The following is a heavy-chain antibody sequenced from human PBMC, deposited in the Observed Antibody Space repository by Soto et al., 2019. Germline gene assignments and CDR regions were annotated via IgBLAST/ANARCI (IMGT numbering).Heavy chain of an antibody. Sequence: SETLSLTCTVSGGSVRNYYWSWIRQPAGKGLQWIGRIYTSGSANYNPSLKSRVTVSVDTSKNQFSLNLSSVTAADTAVYFCARDSAGCTGGICYVDNYYGMDVWGQGTTVTVSS. D-gene: IGHD2-15*01. CDR2: IYTSGSA. CDR3: ARDSAGCTGGICYVDNYYGMDV. J-gene: IGHJ6*02. V-gene: IGHV4-4*07. CDR1: GGSVRNYY.